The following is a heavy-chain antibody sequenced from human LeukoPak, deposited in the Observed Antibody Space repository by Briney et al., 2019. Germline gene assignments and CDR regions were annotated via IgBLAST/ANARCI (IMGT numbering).Heavy chain of an antibody. CDR1: GYTFTGYY. V-gene: IGHV1-2*02. D-gene: IGHD3-16*01. J-gene: IGHJ6*03. CDR2: INPNSGGT. Sequence: ASVKVSCKASGYTFTGYYMHWVRQAPGQGPEWMGWINPNSGGTNYAQKSQGRVTMTRDTSISTAYMELSRLRSDDTAVYYCARGEGTFGGVTDPLYYYYYYMDVWGKGTTVTISS. CDR3: ARGEGTFGGVTDPLYYYYYYMDV.